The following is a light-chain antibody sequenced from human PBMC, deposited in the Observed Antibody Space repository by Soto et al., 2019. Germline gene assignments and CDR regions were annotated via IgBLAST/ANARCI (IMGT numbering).Light chain of an antibody. Sequence: DIQMTQSPSSLSESIGDRVIITCRASQSISTYLNWYQYKPGKAPRLVIFRSSTLQSGVPSRFSGRGSGTDFTLTISSLQPEDFATYFCQQTFSPYVSFGGGTRVEI. CDR2: RSS. J-gene: IGKJ4*01. V-gene: IGKV1-39*01. CDR3: QQTFSPYVS. CDR1: QSISTY.